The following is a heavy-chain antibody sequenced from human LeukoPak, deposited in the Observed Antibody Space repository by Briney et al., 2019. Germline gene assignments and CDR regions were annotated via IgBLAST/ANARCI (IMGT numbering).Heavy chain of an antibody. D-gene: IGHD4-11*01. Sequence: KPSETLSLTCTVSGGSISSDGYYWTWIRQHPGKGLEWIGNICYSGSTYYNPSLKSRVTISVDTSKNQFSLKLSSVTAADTAVYYCARGSPAVTALDYWGQGTLVTVSS. CDR3: ARGSPAVTALDY. CDR2: ICYSGST. V-gene: IGHV4-31*03. CDR1: GGSISSDGYY. J-gene: IGHJ4*02.